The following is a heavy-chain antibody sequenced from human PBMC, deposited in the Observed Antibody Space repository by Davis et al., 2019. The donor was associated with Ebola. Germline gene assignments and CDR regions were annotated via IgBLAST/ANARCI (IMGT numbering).Heavy chain of an antibody. V-gene: IGHV3-23*01. CDR1: GFTFSSYW. J-gene: IGHJ4*02. Sequence: PGGSLRLSCAASGFTFSSYWMSWVRQAPGKGLEWVSTITSGGDNTYYADSVQGRFTISRDNSKKTLYLQMNSLRAEDTAVYYCAKGSIAVALFDYWGQGTLVTVSS. CDR2: ITSGGDNT. D-gene: IGHD6-19*01. CDR3: AKGSIAVALFDY.